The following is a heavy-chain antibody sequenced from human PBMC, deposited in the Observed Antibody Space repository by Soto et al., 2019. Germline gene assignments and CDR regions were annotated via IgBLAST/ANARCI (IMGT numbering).Heavy chain of an antibody. CDR1: GFTFSSYG. CDR2: ISYDGSNK. CDR3: AKDGYDPPGYYYGMDV. Sequence: GGSLRLSCAASGFTFSSYGMHWVRQAPGKGLEWVAVISYDGSNKYYADSVKGRFTISRDNSKNTLYLQMNSLRAEDTAVYYCAKDGYDPPGYYYGMDVWGQGTTVTVSS. V-gene: IGHV3-30*18. J-gene: IGHJ6*02. D-gene: IGHD5-12*01.